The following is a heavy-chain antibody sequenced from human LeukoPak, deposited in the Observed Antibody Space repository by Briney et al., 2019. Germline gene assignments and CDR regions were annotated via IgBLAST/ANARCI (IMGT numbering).Heavy chain of an antibody. CDR3: ARVFREVWSGENFDY. V-gene: IGHV1-2*02. CDR2: INPNSGGT. Sequence: ASVKVSCKASGYTFTCYYMHWVRQAPGQGLEWMGWINPNSGGTNYAQKFQGRVTMTRDTSISTAYMELSRLRSDDTAVHYCARVFREVWSGENFDYWGQGTLVTVSS. CDR1: GYTFTCYY. D-gene: IGHD3-3*01. J-gene: IGHJ4*02.